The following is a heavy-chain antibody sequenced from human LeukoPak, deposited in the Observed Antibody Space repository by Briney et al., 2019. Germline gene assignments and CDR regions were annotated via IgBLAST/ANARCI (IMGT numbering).Heavy chain of an antibody. Sequence: SETLSLTCTVSGGSISSGSYYWSWIRQPAGKGLEWIGRIYTSGSTYYNPSLKSRVTISVDTSKNQFSLKLSSVTAADTAVYYCARLPLIETWLLANYYFDYWGQGTLVTVSS. V-gene: IGHV4-61*02. J-gene: IGHJ4*02. CDR1: GGSISSGSYY. D-gene: IGHD3-22*01. CDR3: ARLPLIETWLLANYYFDY. CDR2: IYTSGST.